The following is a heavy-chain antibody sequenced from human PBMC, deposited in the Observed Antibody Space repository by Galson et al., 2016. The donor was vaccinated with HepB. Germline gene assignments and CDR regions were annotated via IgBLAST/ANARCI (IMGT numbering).Heavy chain of an antibody. CDR2: IDYSGST. D-gene: IGHD5-24*01. CDR1: GGSISSYY. J-gene: IGHJ4*02. V-gene: IGHV4-59*01. CDR3: AREGDGYIIDH. Sequence: ETLSLTCIVSGGSISSYYWSWIRQPPGKVLEWIAYIDYSGSTNYNPYLKSRVTISVDTSKNQFSLKLSSVTAADTAVYYCAREGDGYIIDHWGQGTLVTVSS.